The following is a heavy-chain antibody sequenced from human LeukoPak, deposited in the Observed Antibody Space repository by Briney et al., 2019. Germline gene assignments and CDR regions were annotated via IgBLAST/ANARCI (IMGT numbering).Heavy chain of an antibody. J-gene: IGHJ4*02. CDR1: GFTFSNYW. CDR2: INQDGSEE. Sequence: GGSLRLSCAASGFTFSNYWMTWVRQAPGKGLEWVAHINQDGSEEHYMDSAKARFAISRDNAKNSLSLQMNSLRAEDTAVYYCVRDGGVGGYDLLDYWGQGTLVTVSS. CDR3: VRDGGVGGYDLLDY. V-gene: IGHV3-7*01. D-gene: IGHD5-12*01.